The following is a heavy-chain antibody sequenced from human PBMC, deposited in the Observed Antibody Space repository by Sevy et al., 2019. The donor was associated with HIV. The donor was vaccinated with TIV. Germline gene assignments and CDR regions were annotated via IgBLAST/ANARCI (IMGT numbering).Heavy chain of an antibody. CDR1: GGTFSSYA. D-gene: IGHD4-17*01. J-gene: IGHJ6*02. CDR3: ARDNYGDYAGGYYYYGMDV. Sequence: ASVKDSCKASGGTFSSYAISWVRQAPGQGLEWMGGIIPIFGTANYAQKFQGRVTITADESTRTAYMELSSLRSEDTAVYYCARDNYGDYAGGYYYYGMDVWGQGTTVTVSS. V-gene: IGHV1-69*13. CDR2: IIPIFGTA.